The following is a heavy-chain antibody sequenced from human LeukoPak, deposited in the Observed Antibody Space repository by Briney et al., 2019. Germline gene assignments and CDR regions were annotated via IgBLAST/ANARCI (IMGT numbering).Heavy chain of an antibody. CDR2: IKSKTDGGTT. CDR1: GFTFSNAW. D-gene: IGHD3-22*01. Sequence: GGSLRLSCAASGFTFSNAWMSWVRQAPGKGLEWVGRIKSKTDGGTTDYAAPVKGRFTISRDDSNNTLYLQMNSLKTEDTAVYYCTTGIKVVVIFYWGQGTLVTVSS. J-gene: IGHJ4*02. V-gene: IGHV3-15*01. CDR3: TTGIKVVVIFY.